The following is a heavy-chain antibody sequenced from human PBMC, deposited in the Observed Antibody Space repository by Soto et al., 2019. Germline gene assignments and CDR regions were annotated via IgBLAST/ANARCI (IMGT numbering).Heavy chain of an antibody. Sequence: SETLSLTCTVSGGSISSSSYYWGWIRQPPGKGLEWIGSIYYSGSTYYNPSLKSRVTISVDTSKNQFSLKLSSATAADTAVYYCARPALIRQGAFDIWGQGKMVTVSS. CDR3: ARPALIRQGAFDI. CDR1: GGSISSSSYY. J-gene: IGHJ3*02. V-gene: IGHV4-39*01. CDR2: IYYSGST. D-gene: IGHD3-3*02.